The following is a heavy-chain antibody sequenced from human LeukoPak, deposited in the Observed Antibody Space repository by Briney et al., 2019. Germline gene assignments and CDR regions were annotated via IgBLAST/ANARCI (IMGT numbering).Heavy chain of an antibody. CDR1: GFTFSSYS. Sequence: GGSLRLSCAASGFTFSSYSMNWVRQAPGKGLEWVSSISSSSSYIYYADSVKGRFTISRDNAKNSLYLQMNSLRAEDTAVYYCARDGGQYLEGYSSSWYPYYYYGMDVWGQGTTVTVSS. V-gene: IGHV3-21*01. J-gene: IGHJ6*02. D-gene: IGHD6-13*01. CDR2: ISSSSSYI. CDR3: ARDGGQYLEGYSSSWYPYYYYGMDV.